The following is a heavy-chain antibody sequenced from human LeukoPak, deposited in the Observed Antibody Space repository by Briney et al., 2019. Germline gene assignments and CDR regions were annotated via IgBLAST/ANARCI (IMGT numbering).Heavy chain of an antibody. Sequence: ASVKVSCKASGYTFTSYAMNWVRQAPGQGLEWMGWISAYNGNTNYAQKLQGRVTMTTDTSTSTAYMELRSLRSDDTAVYYCARAPRWDNWFDPWGQGTLVTVSS. CDR3: ARAPRWDNWFDP. J-gene: IGHJ5*02. CDR2: ISAYNGNT. CDR1: GYTFTSYA. V-gene: IGHV1-18*01. D-gene: IGHD4-23*01.